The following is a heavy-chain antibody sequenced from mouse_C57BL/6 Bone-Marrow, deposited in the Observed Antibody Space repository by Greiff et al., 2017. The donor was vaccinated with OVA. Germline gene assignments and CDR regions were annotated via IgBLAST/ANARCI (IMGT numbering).Heavy chain of an antibody. CDR2: IDPNSGGT. CDR3: ARKVRRASYAMDY. CDR1: GYTFTSYW. D-gene: IGHD2-14*01. Sequence: QVQLQQPGAELVKPGASVKLSCKASGYTFTSYWMHWVKQRPGRGLEWIGRIDPNSGGTKYNEKFKSKATLTVDKPSSTAYMQLNSLTSEASAVYYGARKVRRASYAMDYWGQGTSVTVSS. V-gene: IGHV1-72*01. J-gene: IGHJ4*01.